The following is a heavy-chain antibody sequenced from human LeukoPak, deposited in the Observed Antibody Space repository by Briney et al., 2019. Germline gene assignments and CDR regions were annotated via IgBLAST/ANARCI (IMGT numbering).Heavy chain of an antibody. D-gene: IGHD1/OR15-1a*01. Sequence: PGRSLRLSCAASGFTFSSYAMHWVRQAPGKGLEWVAVISYDGSNKYYADSVKGRFTIFRDNSKNTLYLHMNSLRTEDTAVYYCAKASNDPRNKYLDYWGQGTLVTVSS. J-gene: IGHJ4*02. V-gene: IGHV3-30*04. CDR3: AKASNDPRNKYLDY. CDR1: GFTFSSYA. CDR2: ISYDGSNK.